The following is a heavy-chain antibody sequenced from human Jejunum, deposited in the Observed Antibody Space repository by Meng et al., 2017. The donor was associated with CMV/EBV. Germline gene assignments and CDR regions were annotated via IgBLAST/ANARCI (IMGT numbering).Heavy chain of an antibody. CDR1: GYLFRDHY. CDR2: IHPKSGAM. D-gene: IGHD1/OR15-1a*01. CDR3: ARGGTELEHRRSWFDP. V-gene: IGHV1-2*02. Sequence: GYLFRDHYIYWVRPAPGQGLEWMGWIHPKSGAMNYEDKFQGRVAMTSDTSFSTAYMELRSLRSDDRAVYYCARGGTELEHRRSWFDPWGQGTLVTVSS. J-gene: IGHJ5*02.